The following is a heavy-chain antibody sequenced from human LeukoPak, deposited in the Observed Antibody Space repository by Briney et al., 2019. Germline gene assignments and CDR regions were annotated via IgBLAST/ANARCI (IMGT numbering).Heavy chain of an antibody. CDR2: ISYDGSNK. CDR3: AKVHPPLLWFGDNYFDY. CDR1: GFTFSSYG. Sequence: GGSLRLSCAASGFTFSSYGMHWVRQAPGKGLEWVAVISYDGSNKYYADSVKGRFTISRDNSKNTLYLQMNSLRAEDTAVYHCAKVHPPLLWFGDNYFDYWGQGTLVTVSS. J-gene: IGHJ4*02. V-gene: IGHV3-30*18. D-gene: IGHD3-10*01.